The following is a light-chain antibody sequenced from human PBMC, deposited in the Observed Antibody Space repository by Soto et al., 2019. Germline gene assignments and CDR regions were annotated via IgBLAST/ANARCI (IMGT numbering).Light chain of an antibody. Sequence: QSVLTQPPSASGAPGQRVTISCSGRSSNIGSNFVYWYQQFPGTAPKVLIYDNNQRPSGVPDRFSGSKSGTSASLAISGLRSENEADYYCAAWDDSLNGWVFGGGTQLTVL. CDR1: SSNIGSNF. CDR3: AAWDDSLNGWV. J-gene: IGLJ3*02. CDR2: DNN. V-gene: IGLV1-47*02.